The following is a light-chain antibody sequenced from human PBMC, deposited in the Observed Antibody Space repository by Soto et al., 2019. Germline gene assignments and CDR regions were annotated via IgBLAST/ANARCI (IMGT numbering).Light chain of an antibody. CDR3: QQSYSTLDYT. CDR2: AAS. V-gene: IGKV1-39*01. CDR1: QRISNY. Sequence: DIQMTQSPSSLYASVGDRVTITCRASQRISNYLNWYQHKPGKAPRLLIYAASSLQSGVPSRFSGSGYGTDFTLTISSLQPEDFATYYCQQSYSTLDYTFGQGTTVEIK. J-gene: IGKJ2*01.